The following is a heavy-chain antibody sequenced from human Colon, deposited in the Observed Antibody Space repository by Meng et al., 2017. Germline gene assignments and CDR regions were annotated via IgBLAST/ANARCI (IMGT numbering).Heavy chain of an antibody. D-gene: IGHD2/OR15-2a*01. CDR1: GFTFSSYW. V-gene: IGHV3-74*01. Sequence: GGSLRLSCAASGFTFSSYWMHWVRQAPGKVLVWVSRINRDGSRPNYADSVEGRFSISRDNAKNTLYLQMNSLRAEDTAVYYCARGGFDAYYFDFWGQGTLVTVSS. CDR3: ARGGFDAYYFDF. CDR2: INRDGSRP. J-gene: IGHJ4*02.